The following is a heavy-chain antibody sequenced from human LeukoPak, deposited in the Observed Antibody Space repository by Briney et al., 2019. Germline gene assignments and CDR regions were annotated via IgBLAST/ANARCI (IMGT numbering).Heavy chain of an antibody. V-gene: IGHV3-48*03. CDR1: GFTFSSYE. CDR3: AREYCSGGSCYWFDP. Sequence: PGGSLRLSCAASGFTFSSYEMNWVRQAPGKGLEWVSYISSSGGTIYYADSVKGRFTISRDNAKNSLYLQMNSLRAEDTAVYYCAREYCSGGSCYWFDPWGQGTLVTVSS. CDR2: ISSSGGTI. J-gene: IGHJ5*02. D-gene: IGHD2-15*01.